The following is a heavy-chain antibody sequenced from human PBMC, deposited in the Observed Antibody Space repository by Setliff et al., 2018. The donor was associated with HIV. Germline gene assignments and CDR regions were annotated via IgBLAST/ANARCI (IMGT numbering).Heavy chain of an antibody. CDR1: GYTFTTYS. V-gene: IGHV1-3*01. CDR3: ARGALLAVFDFDH. Sequence: ASVKVSCKASGYTFTTYSLHWVRQAPGQSLEWMGWINVGSGDTKYSQGLQGRITITRDTSANTAYMELSRLRSDDTAVYFCARGALLAVFDFDHWGHGTLVTVSS. D-gene: IGHD3-10*01. CDR2: INVGSGDT. J-gene: IGHJ4*01.